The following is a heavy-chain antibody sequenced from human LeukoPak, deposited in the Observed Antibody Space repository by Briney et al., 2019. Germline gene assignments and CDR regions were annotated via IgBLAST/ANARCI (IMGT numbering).Heavy chain of an antibody. D-gene: IGHD4-11*01. Sequence: SETLSLTCTVSGGSISSSSYYWGWIRQPPGKGLEWIGSIYYSGSTYYNPSLKSRVTISVDTSKNQFSLKLSSVTAADTAVYYCARATVAGGYYYYYYMDVWGKGTTVTVSS. V-gene: IGHV4-39*07. CDR2: IYYSGST. CDR1: GGSISSSSYY. CDR3: ARATVAGGYYYYYYMDV. J-gene: IGHJ6*03.